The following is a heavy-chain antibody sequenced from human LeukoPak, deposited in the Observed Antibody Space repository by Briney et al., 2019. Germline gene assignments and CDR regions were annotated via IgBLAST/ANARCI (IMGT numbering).Heavy chain of an antibody. Sequence: SETLSLTCSVSDDSITMYYWTWIRQPPGKGLEWIGYVDHTGSTNFNSSLNGRVSISRDTTNNLFSLRLRSVTAADTAVYFCARGRVSSSTWYSTYYYYFYMDVWGKGTTVTVSS. J-gene: IGHJ6*03. CDR2: VDHTGST. CDR1: DDSITMYY. D-gene: IGHD1-1*01. V-gene: IGHV4-59*01. CDR3: ARGRVSSSTWYSTYYYYFYMDV.